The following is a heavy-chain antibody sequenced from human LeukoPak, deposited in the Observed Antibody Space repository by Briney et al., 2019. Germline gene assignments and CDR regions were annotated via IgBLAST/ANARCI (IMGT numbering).Heavy chain of an antibody. CDR1: GFTFSSYG. CDR2: IRHDGSNK. CDR3: ANVLSGYYPSDY. Sequence: GGSLRLSCAASGFTFSSYGMHWVRQAPGKGLEWVAFIRHDGSNKYYADSVKGRFTISRDNSKNTLYLQMNSLRAEDTAVYYRANVLSGYYPSDYWGQGTLVTVSS. J-gene: IGHJ4*02. D-gene: IGHD3-3*01. V-gene: IGHV3-30*02.